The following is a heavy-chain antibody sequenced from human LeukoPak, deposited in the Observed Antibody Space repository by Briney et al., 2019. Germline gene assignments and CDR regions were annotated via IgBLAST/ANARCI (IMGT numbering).Heavy chain of an antibody. V-gene: IGHV5-51*01. CDR1: GYSFTSYW. D-gene: IGHD6-13*01. CDR2: IYPGDSDT. J-gene: IGHJ4*02. CDR3: ATRFRYSSSWYYFDY. Sequence: GESLKISFKGSGYSFTSYWIGWVRQMPGKGLEWMGIIYPGDSDTRYSPSFQGQVTISADKSISTAYLQWSSLKASDTAMYYCATRFRYSSSWYYFDYWGQGTLVTVSS.